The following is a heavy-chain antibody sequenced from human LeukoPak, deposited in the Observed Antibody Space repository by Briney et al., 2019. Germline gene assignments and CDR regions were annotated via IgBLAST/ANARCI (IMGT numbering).Heavy chain of an antibody. J-gene: IGHJ4*02. V-gene: IGHV4-59*08. CDR3: ARVRTHYYGSGSYAY. D-gene: IGHD3-10*01. CDR1: GGSISSYY. Sequence: SETLSLTCTVSGGSISSYYWSWLRQPPGKGLEWSGYIYYSGSTNYNPSLKSRVTISVDTSKNQFSLKLSSVTAADTAVYYCARVRTHYYGSGSYAYWGQGTLVTVSS. CDR2: IYYSGST.